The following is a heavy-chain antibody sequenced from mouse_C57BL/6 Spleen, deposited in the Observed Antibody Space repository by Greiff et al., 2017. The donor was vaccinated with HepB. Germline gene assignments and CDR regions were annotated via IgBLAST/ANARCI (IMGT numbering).Heavy chain of an antibody. Sequence: VQLQQSGPGLVKPSQSLSLTCSVTGYSITSGYYWNWIRQFPGNKLEWMGYISYDGSNNYNPSLKNRISITRDTSKNQFFLKLNSVTTEDTATYYCARGSNYLYYFDYWGQGTTLTVSS. J-gene: IGHJ2*01. CDR3: ARGSNYLYYFDY. CDR2: ISYDGSN. CDR1: GYSITSGYY. V-gene: IGHV3-6*01. D-gene: IGHD2-5*01.